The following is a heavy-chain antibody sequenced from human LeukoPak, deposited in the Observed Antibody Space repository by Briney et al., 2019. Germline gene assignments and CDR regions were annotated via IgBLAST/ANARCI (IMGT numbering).Heavy chain of an antibody. CDR1: GFTFSNYW. J-gene: IGHJ6*03. Sequence: PGGSLRLSCEASGFTFSNYWMHWVRQVPGKGLVWVSTISGSGGSTYYADSVKGRFTISRDNSKNTLYLQMNSLRAEDTAVYYCAKVRRLRFLEWLSSICYMDVWGKGTTVTVSS. V-gene: IGHV3-23*01. D-gene: IGHD3-3*01. CDR3: AKVRRLRFLEWLSSICYMDV. CDR2: ISGSGGST.